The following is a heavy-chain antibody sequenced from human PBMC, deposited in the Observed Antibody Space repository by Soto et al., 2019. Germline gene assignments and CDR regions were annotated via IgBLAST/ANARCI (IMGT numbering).Heavy chain of an antibody. CDR1: GGVLSNYA. J-gene: IGHJ5*02. CDR3: ARASHYLSTGYYFDN. Sequence: GASVKVSCKASGGVLSNYALTWVRQAPGQGLEWVGGIVPVFGTPNYAPKFQGRVTVTADESTRTGYMELTSLTSEDTAIYYCARASHYLSTGYYFDNWGQGTLVTVSS. V-gene: IGHV1-69*13. CDR2: IVPVFGTP. D-gene: IGHD3-16*01.